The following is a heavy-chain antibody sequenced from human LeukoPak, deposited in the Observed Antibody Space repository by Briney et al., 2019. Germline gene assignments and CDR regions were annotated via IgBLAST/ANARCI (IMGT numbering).Heavy chain of an antibody. CDR3: ARTRGMSY. D-gene: IGHD3-16*01. CDR1: GGSFSGYY. V-gene: IGHV4-34*01. CDR2: INHRGST. Sequence: KPSETLSLTCAVYGGSFSGYYWSWIRQPPGEGLEGIGEINHRGSTNYNPSLKSRVTISVDTSKNQFSLKLSSVTAADTAVYYCARTRGMSYWGQGTLVTVSS. J-gene: IGHJ4*02.